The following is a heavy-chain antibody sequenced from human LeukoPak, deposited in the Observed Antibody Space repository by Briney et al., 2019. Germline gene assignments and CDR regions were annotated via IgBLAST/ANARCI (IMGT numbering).Heavy chain of an antibody. Sequence: SETLSLTCTVSGASITGGSYYWTWIRQPAGKGLEWIGRIYTSGVTTYNPSLKSRVTISLDMSKNQISLNLNSVTAADTAVYYCARGLWDNGDRFEYWGQGTLVTVSS. V-gene: IGHV4-61*02. J-gene: IGHJ4*02. CDR3: ARGLWDNGDRFEY. CDR1: GASITGGSYY. D-gene: IGHD4-17*01. CDR2: IYTSGVT.